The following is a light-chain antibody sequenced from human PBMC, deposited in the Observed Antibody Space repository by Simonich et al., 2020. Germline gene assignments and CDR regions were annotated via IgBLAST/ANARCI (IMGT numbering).Light chain of an antibody. Sequence: DIQMTQSPSSLSASVGARVTITCRASQSISSWLAWYQQKPGKAPKLLIYKASSLKIGVPSRFSGRGSGTKFTLTISSLQPDDFATYYCQQYNSYSRTFGQGTKVESK. J-gene: IGKJ1*01. CDR2: KAS. CDR3: QQYNSYSRT. V-gene: IGKV1-5*03. CDR1: QSISSW.